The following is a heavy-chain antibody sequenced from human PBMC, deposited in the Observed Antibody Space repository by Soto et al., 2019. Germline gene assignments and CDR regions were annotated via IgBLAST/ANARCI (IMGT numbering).Heavy chain of an antibody. V-gene: IGHV4-39*01. CDR1: GGSISSSSHY. CDR2: IYYSGST. D-gene: IGHD6-13*01. J-gene: IGHJ6*03. Sequence: QLQLQESGPRLVKPSETLSLTCPVPGGSISSSSHYWGWIRQPPGKGLEWIGSIYYSGSTHYNPSLKSRVTISVDTSKNQVSLKLSSVTAADTPVYYCARQHHIAAAAIDYYYYMAVWCKGTTVTVSS. CDR3: ARQHHIAAAAIDYYYYMAV.